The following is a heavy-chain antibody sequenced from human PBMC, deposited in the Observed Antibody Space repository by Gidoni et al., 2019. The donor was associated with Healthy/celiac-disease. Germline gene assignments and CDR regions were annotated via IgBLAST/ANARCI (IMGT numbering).Heavy chain of an antibody. V-gene: IGHV3-23*01. CDR2: ISGSGGST. Sequence: EVQLLESGGGLVQPGGSLRLSCAASGVTFSSYAMSWVRQAPGKGLEWVSAISGSGGSTYYADSVKGRFTISRDNSKNTLYLQMNSLRAEDTAVYYCAKHDYGDYSPDYWGQGTLVTVSS. CDR1: GVTFSSYA. CDR3: AKHDYGDYSPDY. D-gene: IGHD4-17*01. J-gene: IGHJ4*02.